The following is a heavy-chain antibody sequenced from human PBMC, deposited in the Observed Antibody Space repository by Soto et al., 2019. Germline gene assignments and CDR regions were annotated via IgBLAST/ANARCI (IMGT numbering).Heavy chain of an antibody. CDR1: GGTFSSYA. J-gene: IGHJ6*02. CDR2: IIPIFGTA. D-gene: IGHD5-12*01. V-gene: IGHV1-69*13. Sequence: SVKVSCKASGGTFSSYAISWVQQAPGQGLEWMGGIIPIFGTANYAQKFQGRVTITADESTSTAYMELSSLRSEDTAVYYCARRSYNVDIVATAHAAYGMDVWGQGTTVTVSS. CDR3: ARRSYNVDIVATAHAAYGMDV.